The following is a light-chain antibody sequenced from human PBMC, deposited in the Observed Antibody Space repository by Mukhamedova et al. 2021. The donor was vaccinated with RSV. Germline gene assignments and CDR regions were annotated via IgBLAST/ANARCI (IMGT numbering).Light chain of an antibody. Sequence: WYQRRVHGKAPKRLIYAASSLPSGVPSRLSGSGSGTEFTLTISSLQPEDFATYYCLQHNSYPRTFGQGTKVEIK. CDR2: AAS. CDR3: LQHNSYPRT. J-gene: IGKJ1*01. V-gene: IGKV1-17*01.